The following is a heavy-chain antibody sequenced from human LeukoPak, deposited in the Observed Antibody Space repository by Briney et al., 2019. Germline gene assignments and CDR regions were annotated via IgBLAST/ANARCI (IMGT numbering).Heavy chain of an antibody. J-gene: IGHJ4*02. CDR2: VSFDGSDE. Sequence: GGSLRLSCAASGFIFSNYGMHWVRQAPGKGLEWVAVVSFDGSDEYHADSVKGRFTSSRDNSKNTLYLQMNSLRAEDTAVYYCARGLVAQGLSFDYWGQGTLVTVSS. D-gene: IGHD5-12*01. CDR3: ARGLVAQGLSFDY. V-gene: IGHV3-30*03. CDR1: GFIFSNYG.